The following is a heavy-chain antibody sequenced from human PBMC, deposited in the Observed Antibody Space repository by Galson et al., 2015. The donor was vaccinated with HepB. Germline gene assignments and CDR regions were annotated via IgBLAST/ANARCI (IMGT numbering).Heavy chain of an antibody. CDR3: AKDRRVGGSPPGY. J-gene: IGHJ4*02. D-gene: IGHD3-16*01. CDR1: GFTFSSYG. V-gene: IGHV3-30*18. CDR2: ISYDGSNK. Sequence: SLRLSCAASGFTFSSYGMHWVRQAPGKGLEWVAVISYDGSNKYYADSVKGRFTISRDNSKNTLYLQMNSLRAEDTAVYYCAKDRRVGGSPPGYWGQGTLVTVSS.